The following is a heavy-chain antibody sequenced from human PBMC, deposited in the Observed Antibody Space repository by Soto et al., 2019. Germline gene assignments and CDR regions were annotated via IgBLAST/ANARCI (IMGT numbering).Heavy chain of an antibody. V-gene: IGHV1-69*13. D-gene: IGHD6-19*01. CDR1: GGTFSSYA. Sequence: SVKVSCKASGGTFSSYAISWVRQAPGQGLEWMGGIIPIFGTTNYAQKFQGRVTMTADESTSTAYMELRSLRSDDTAVYYCARAPLKYSSGWYGENWFDPWGQGTLVTVSS. CDR3: ARAPLKYSSGWYGENWFDP. CDR2: IIPIFGTT. J-gene: IGHJ5*02.